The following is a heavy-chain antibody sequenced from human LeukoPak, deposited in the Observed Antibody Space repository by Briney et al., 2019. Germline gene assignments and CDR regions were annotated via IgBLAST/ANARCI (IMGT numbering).Heavy chain of an antibody. D-gene: IGHD4-17*01. Sequence: PSETLSLTCTVSVDSISISSYYWGWVRQPPGRGLEWNGSIYYSGSTYYNPSIKSRVTIDAVTSKNQFSLKLSSVTAADTDVYYCAGQYGDYVRYACDIWGQGTMVTASS. V-gene: IGHV4-39*01. J-gene: IGHJ3*02. CDR1: VDSISISSYY. CDR3: AGQYGDYVRYACDI. CDR2: IYYSGST.